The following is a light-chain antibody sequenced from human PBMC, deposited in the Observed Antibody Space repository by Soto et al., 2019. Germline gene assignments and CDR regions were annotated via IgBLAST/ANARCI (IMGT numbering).Light chain of an antibody. CDR2: AAS. V-gene: IGKV1-39*01. Sequence: DIQMTQSPSSLSASVGDRVTITCRASQSINNYLNWYQQKPGKAPKLLIYAASSLQSGVPSRFSGSGSGTDFTLTITSLQPDDFAAYYCQQSYSAPQLTFGGGTKVEI. J-gene: IGKJ4*01. CDR3: QQSYSAPQLT. CDR1: QSINNY.